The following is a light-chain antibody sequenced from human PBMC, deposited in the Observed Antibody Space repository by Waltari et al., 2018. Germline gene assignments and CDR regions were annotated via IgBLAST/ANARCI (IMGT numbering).Light chain of an antibody. CDR1: SSDVGGHNF. CDR2: EVT. CDR3: CSYAGSDTPYV. V-gene: IGLV2-8*01. Sequence: QSALTQPPSASGSPGQSVTISCTGTSSDVGGHNFVSLYQQHPAKAPKVIIYEVTKRPSGVPDRFSGSKSGNTASLTVSGLQTEDEADYYCCSYAGSDTPYVFGTGTTVTVL. J-gene: IGLJ1*01.